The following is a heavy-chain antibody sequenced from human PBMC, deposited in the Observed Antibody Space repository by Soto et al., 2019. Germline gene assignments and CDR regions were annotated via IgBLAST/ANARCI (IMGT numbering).Heavy chain of an antibody. V-gene: IGHV1-69*13. CDR1: GGTFSSYA. CDR3: ARVPPCIVGANPICDYYGMDV. CDR2: IIPIFGTA. J-gene: IGHJ6*02. D-gene: IGHD1-26*01. Sequence: ASVKVSCKASGGTFSSYAISWVRQAPGQGLEWMGGIIPIFGTANYAQKFQGRVTITADESTSTAYMELSSLRSEDTAVYYCARVPPCIVGANPICDYYGMDVWGQGTTVTVSS.